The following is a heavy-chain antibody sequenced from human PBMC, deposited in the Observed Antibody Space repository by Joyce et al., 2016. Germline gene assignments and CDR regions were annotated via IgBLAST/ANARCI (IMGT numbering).Heavy chain of an antibody. CDR3: ARQLVVAALIGAFDV. Sequence: QLQLQELGPGLVKPSETPSLTCGVFSDSITGSFNYWGWIRQPPGKGLEWMASFSYTGNTYYNPCLSSRVTISFDTSKNQFSLKMISLTAEDTATYFCARQLVVAALIGAFDVWGQGTVVSVSS. CDR1: SDSITGSFNY. D-gene: IGHD2-8*02. V-gene: IGHV4-39*01. J-gene: IGHJ3*01. CDR2: FSYTGNT.